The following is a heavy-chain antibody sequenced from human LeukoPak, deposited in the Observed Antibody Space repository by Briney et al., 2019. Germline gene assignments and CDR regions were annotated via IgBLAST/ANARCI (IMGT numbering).Heavy chain of an antibody. Sequence: SETLSLTCTVSGGSISSYYWSWIRQPAGKGLEWIGRIYTSGSTNYNPSLKSRVTMSVDTSKNQFSLKLSSVTAADTAVYYCARAGYSSGWRKYYFDYWGQGTLVTVSS. J-gene: IGHJ4*02. CDR3: ARAGYSSGWRKYYFDY. CDR1: GGSISSYY. D-gene: IGHD6-19*01. V-gene: IGHV4-4*07. CDR2: IYTSGST.